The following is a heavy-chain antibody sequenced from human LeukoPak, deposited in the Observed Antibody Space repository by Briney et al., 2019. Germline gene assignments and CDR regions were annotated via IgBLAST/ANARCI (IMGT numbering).Heavy chain of an antibody. J-gene: IGHJ4*02. D-gene: IGHD2-2*01. CDR1: GFTFSSYN. CDR2: IDSSSRYI. Sequence: GGSLRLSCAASGFTFSSYNMDWVRQAPGKGLEWVSLIDSSSRYIYQADSVKGRFTISRDNAKSSVFLQMNSLRAEDTAVYYCARVGGHCTSTSCPPPDYWGQGTLVTVSS. CDR3: ARVGGHCTSTSCPPPDY. V-gene: IGHV3-21*01.